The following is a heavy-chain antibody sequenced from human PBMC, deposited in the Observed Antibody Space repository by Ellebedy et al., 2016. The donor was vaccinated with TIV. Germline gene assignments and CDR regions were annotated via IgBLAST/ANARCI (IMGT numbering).Heavy chain of an antibody. CDR2: IYYSGRT. CDR1: GASISTYY. CDR3: ASFGDGYNYWFDP. Sequence: MPSETLSLTCSVSGASISTYYWSWIRQPPGKGLEWIGYIYYSGRTNYNPSLKSRVTISVDTSKNQFSLQLSSVTAADTAVYYCASFGDGYNYWFDPWGQGTLVTVSS. D-gene: IGHD5-24*01. V-gene: IGHV4-59*01. J-gene: IGHJ5*02.